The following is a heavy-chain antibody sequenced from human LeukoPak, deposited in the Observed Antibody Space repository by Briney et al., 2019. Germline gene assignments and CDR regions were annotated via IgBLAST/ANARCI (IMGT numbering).Heavy chain of an antibody. CDR3: ATVSLQSECYYFRMDV. CDR2: ICGIGGST. V-gene: IGHV3-23*01. CDR1: GVTFSSYA. J-gene: IGHJ6*02. D-gene: IGHD5-24*01. Sequence: GGSLRLSCAASGVTFSSYAIGCVRQAPGEGLEWGLAICGIGGSTYYADSARGRFTFSRDNSKNTLYWQMNLLRPEARAGYYVATVSLQSECYYFRMDVWGQGTTVTVSS.